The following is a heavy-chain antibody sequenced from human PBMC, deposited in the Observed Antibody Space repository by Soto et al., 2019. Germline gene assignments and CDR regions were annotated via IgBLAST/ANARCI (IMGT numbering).Heavy chain of an antibody. V-gene: IGHV4-4*02. J-gene: IGHJ4*02. D-gene: IGHD3-10*01. CDR3: ARLVYDTRLNYMYFDF. CDR1: GFSLTSGNW. Sequence: SETLCLTCAVSGFSLTSGNWWTLVRQSPQRGLEYIGEIFHDGTANYYPSFERRVAMSVDTSRNQFSLKLTSVTAADTAVYFCARLVYDTRLNYMYFDFWGPGTLVTVSS. CDR2: IFHDGTA.